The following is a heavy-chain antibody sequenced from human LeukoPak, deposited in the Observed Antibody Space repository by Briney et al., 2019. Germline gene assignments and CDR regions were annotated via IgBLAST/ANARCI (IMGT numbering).Heavy chain of an antibody. J-gene: IGHJ4*02. CDR1: GYTFTSYG. V-gene: IGHV1-18*01. D-gene: IGHD3-22*01. CDR3: ARWAGYYYDSSGYYVDY. CDR2: ISAYNGNT. Sequence: ASVKVSCKASGYTFTSYGISWVRQAPGQGLEWMGWISAYNGNTNYAQKLQGRVTMTTDTSTSPAYMELRSLRSDDTAVYYCARWAGYYYDSSGYYVDYWGQGTLVTVSS.